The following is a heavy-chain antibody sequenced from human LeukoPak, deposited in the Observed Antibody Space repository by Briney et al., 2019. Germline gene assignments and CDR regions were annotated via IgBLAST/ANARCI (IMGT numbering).Heavy chain of an antibody. J-gene: IGHJ5*02. V-gene: IGHV3-33*01. CDR2: IWYDGSNK. CDR1: GFTFSSYG. Sequence: GGSLRLSCAASGFTFSSYGMHLVRQAPGKGLEWVAVIWYDGSNKYYADSVKGRFTISRDNSKNTLYLQMNSLRAEDTAVYYCARDTYYYDSSGQFGHNWFDPWGQGTLVTVSS. D-gene: IGHD3-22*01. CDR3: ARDTYYYDSSGQFGHNWFDP.